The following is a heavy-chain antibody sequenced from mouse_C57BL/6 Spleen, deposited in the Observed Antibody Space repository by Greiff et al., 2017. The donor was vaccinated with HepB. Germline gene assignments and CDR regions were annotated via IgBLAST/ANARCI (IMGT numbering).Heavy chain of an antibody. Sequence: EVKLMESGGGLVKPGGSLKLSCAASGFTFSSYTMSWVRQTPEKRLEWVATISGGGGNTYYPDSVKGRFTISRDNAKNTLYLQMSSLRSEDTALYYCARHGVVTTNFDYWGQGTTLTVSS. D-gene: IGHD2-2*01. CDR2: ISGGGGNT. CDR1: GFTFSSYT. J-gene: IGHJ2*01. V-gene: IGHV5-9*01. CDR3: ARHGVVTTNFDY.